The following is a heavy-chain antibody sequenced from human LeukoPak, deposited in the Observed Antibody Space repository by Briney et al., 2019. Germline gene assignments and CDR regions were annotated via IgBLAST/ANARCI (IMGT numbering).Heavy chain of an antibody. D-gene: IGHD4-17*01. CDR2: IYYTGST. CDR1: GGSISSYY. CDR3: ARDYGDIPPDWYYDL. Sequence: PSETLSLTCTVSGGSISSYYWSWIRQPPGKGLEWIGYIYYTGSTTYNPSLKSRVTISIDTSKNQFSLKLRSVTAADTAVYYCARDYGDIPPDWYYDLWGRGTLVTVSS. J-gene: IGHJ2*01. V-gene: IGHV4-59*01.